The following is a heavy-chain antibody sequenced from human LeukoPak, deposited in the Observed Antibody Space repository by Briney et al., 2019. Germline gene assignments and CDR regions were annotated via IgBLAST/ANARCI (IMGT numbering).Heavy chain of an antibody. V-gene: IGHV3-30*02. CDR3: VRAVPAAYSWNAFDI. J-gene: IGHJ3*02. CDR2: IRYDGSNK. CDR1: GFTFSSYG. Sequence: PGGSLRLSCAASGFTFSSYGMHWVRQAPGKGLEWVAFIRYDGSNKYYADSVKGRFTISRDNSKNTLYLQMNSLRAEDTAVYYCVRAVPAAYSWNAFDIWGQGTMVTVSS. D-gene: IGHD2-2*01.